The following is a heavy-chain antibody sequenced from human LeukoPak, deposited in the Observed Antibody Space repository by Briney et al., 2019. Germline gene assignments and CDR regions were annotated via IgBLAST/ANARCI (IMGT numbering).Heavy chain of an antibody. CDR1: GFTFDDYA. D-gene: IGHD3-3*01. V-gene: IGHV3-9*03. CDR2: ISWNSGSI. Sequence: PGGSLRLSCAASGFTFDDYAMHWVRQAPGKGLEWVSGISWNSGSIGYADSVKGRFTISRDNAKNSLYLQMNSLRAEDMALYYCAKGVLRFLALLPVGDAFDIWGQGTMVTVSS. J-gene: IGHJ3*02. CDR3: AKGVLRFLALLPVGDAFDI.